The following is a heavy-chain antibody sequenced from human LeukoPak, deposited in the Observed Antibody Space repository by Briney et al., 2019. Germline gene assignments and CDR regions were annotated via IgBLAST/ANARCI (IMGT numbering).Heavy chain of an antibody. CDR2: INHSGST. CDR3: ARRRVVVVAATVPSLKRYWYFDL. D-gene: IGHD2-15*01. V-gene: IGHV4-34*01. Sequence: PSETLSLTCAVYGGSFSGYYWSWIRQPPGKGLEWIGEINHSGSTDYNPSLKSRVTISVDTSKNQFSLKLSSVTAADTAVYYCARRRVVVVAATVPSLKRYWYFDLWGXGTLVTVSS. CDR1: GGSFSGYY. J-gene: IGHJ2*01.